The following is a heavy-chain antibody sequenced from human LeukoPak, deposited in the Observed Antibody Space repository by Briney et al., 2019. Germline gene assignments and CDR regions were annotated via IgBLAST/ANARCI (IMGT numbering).Heavy chain of an antibody. CDR3: ARDVYSSSWTN. Sequence: GGSLRLSCTVSGFTVSSNSMSWVRQAPGKGLEWVSFIYSDNTHYSDSVKGRFTISRDNSKNTLYLQMNSLRAEDTAVYYCARDVYSSSWTNWGQGTLVTVSS. D-gene: IGHD6-13*01. V-gene: IGHV3-53*01. J-gene: IGHJ4*02. CDR1: GFTVSSNS. CDR2: IYSDNT.